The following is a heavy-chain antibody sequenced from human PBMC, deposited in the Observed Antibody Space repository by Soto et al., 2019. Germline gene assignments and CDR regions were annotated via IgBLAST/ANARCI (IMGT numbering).Heavy chain of an antibody. V-gene: IGHV3-48*02. D-gene: IGHD2-15*01. J-gene: IGHJ5*02. Sequence: GGSLRLSCAASGFTFSSYSMNWVRQAPGKGLEWVSYISSSSSSIYYADSVKGRFTIARDNAKNALYLQMNSLRDEDTAVYYCARDADAHCSGGSCYWFDPWGQGTLVTVSS. CDR2: ISSSSSSI. CDR1: GFTFSSYS. CDR3: ARDADAHCSGGSCYWFDP.